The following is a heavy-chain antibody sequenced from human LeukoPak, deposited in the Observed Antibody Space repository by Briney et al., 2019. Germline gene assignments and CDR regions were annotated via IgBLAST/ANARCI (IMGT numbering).Heavy chain of an antibody. CDR1: GYTFTSYD. J-gene: IGHJ4*02. V-gene: IGHV1-8*01. CDR3: ARDRAMDY. Sequence: SVKVSCKASGYTFTSYDINWVRQATGRGREWMGWMNPDSGNTGYAQKFQGRVTMTRDTSISTAYMELSSLRSEDTAVYYCARDRAMDYWGQGTLVTVSS. CDR2: MNPDSGNT.